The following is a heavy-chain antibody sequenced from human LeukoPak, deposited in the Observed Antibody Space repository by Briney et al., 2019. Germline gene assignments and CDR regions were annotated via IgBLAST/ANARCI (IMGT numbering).Heavy chain of an antibody. CDR1: GYTFSSYD. CDR2: MNPNSGNT. CDR3: ARGAAGGVISHFDY. Sequence: EASVKVSCKASGYTFSSYDINWVRQATGQGPEWTGWMNPNSGNTGYAQKFQGRVSMTRNTSVSTAYMELSSLRSQDTAVYYCARGAAGGVISHFDYWGQGTLVTVSS. V-gene: IGHV1-8*01. J-gene: IGHJ4*02. D-gene: IGHD3-10*01.